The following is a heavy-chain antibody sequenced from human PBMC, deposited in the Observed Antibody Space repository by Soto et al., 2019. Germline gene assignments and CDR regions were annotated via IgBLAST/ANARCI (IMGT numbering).Heavy chain of an antibody. J-gene: IGHJ5*01. V-gene: IGHV2-5*02. CDR3: AHRVSYSVSYDVAWFDS. Sequence: QITLKESGPTLVEPTETLTLTCSFSGFSLNNGGVGVGWFRQAPGKALECLGIIYWDNDRRYKPSLKKRLTITKDASRNPVTLAMTYMEPEDTGTYYCAHRVSYSVSYDVAWFDSWGQEPPLTVS. D-gene: IGHD2-15*01. CDR1: GFSLNNGGVG. CDR2: IYWDNDR.